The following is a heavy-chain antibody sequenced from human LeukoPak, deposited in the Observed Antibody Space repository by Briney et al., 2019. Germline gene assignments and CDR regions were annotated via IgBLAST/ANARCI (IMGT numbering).Heavy chain of an antibody. CDR1: GYTFTSYD. Sequence: ASVKVSCKASGYTFTSYDINWVRQATGQGLEWMGWMNPNSGNTGYAQKFQGRVTMTRDTSISTAYMELSRLRSDDTAVYFCARWGGWRNPILFWGQGTLVTVSS. V-gene: IGHV1-8*01. CDR2: MNPNSGNT. J-gene: IGHJ4*02. D-gene: IGHD6-19*01. CDR3: ARWGGWRNPILF.